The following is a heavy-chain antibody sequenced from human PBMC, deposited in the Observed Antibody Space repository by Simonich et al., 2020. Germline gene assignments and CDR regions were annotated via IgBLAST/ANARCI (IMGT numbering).Heavy chain of an antibody. J-gene: IGHJ6*02. CDR1: GFTFSSYS. CDR2: ISSSSSYI. CDR3: AGGVYCSSTSCSTYYYYGMDV. D-gene: IGHD2-2*01. Sequence: EVQLVESGGGLVKPGGSLRLSCAASGFTFSSYSMNWVRQAPGKGLEWVSSISSSSSYIYYADSVKGRFTIPRDNAKNSRYLQMNSLRAEDTAVYYCAGGVYCSSTSCSTYYYYGMDVWGQGTTVTVSS. V-gene: IGHV3-21*01.